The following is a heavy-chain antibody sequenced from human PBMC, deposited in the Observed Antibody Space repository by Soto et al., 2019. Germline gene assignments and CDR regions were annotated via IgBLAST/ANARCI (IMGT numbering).Heavy chain of an antibody. CDR2: LNHSGST. CDR3: ARVGALGSSSCFDY. V-gene: IGHV4-34*01. J-gene: IGHJ4*02. Sequence: PSETLSLTCAVSGGAFSGHYWSWIRQPPGKGLEWIGELNHSGSTNYNPSLKSRVTISVDTSKNQFSLKLSSVTAADTAVYFCARVGALGSSSCFDYWAQGTLVTVSS. D-gene: IGHD6-13*01. CDR1: GGAFSGHY.